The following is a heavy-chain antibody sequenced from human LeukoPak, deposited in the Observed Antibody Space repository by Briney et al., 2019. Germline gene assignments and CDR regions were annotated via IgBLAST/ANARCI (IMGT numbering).Heavy chain of an antibody. CDR3: AKDLYDYVWGSYLPIDY. CDR2: ISYDGSNK. Sequence: PGGSLRLSCAASGFTFSSYGMHWVRQAPGKGLEWVAVISYDGSNKYYADSVKGRFTISRDNSKNTLYLQMNSLRAEDTAVYYCAKDLYDYVWGSYLPIDYWGQGTLVTVSS. CDR1: GFTFSSYG. D-gene: IGHD3-16*02. V-gene: IGHV3-30*18. J-gene: IGHJ4*02.